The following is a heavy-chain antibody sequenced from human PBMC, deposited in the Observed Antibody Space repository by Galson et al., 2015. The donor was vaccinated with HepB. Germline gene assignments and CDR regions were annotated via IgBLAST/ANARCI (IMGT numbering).Heavy chain of an antibody. Sequence: SLRLSCAASGFTFSSYAMHWVRQAPGKGLEWVAVISYDGSNKYYADSVKGRFTISRDNSKNTLYLQMNSLRAEDTAVYYCARGLKWEPSFEIDYWGEIDYWGQGTLVTVSS. J-gene: IGHJ4*02. CDR2: ISYDGSNK. D-gene: IGHD1-26*01. CDR3: ARGLKWEPSFEIDYWGEIDY. CDR1: GFTFSSYA. V-gene: IGHV3-30*04.